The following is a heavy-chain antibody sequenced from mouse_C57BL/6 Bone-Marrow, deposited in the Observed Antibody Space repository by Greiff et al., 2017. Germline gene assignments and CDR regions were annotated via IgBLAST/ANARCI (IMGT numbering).Heavy chain of an antibody. J-gene: IGHJ1*03. CDR1: GYSFTDYN. D-gene: IGHD1-1*01. CDR3: ARRYGSSYIWYFDV. Sequence: VQLKESGPELVKPGASVKISCKASGYSFTDYNMNWVKQSNGKSLEWIGVINPNYGTTSYNQKFKGKATLTVDQSSSTAYMQLNSLPSEDSAVYYCARRYGSSYIWYFDVWGTGTTVTVSS. CDR2: INPNYGTT. V-gene: IGHV1-39*01.